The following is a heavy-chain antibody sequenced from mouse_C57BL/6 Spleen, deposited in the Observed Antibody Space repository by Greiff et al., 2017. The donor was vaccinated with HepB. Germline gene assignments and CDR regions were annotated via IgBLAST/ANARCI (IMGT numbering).Heavy chain of an antibody. V-gene: IGHV1-81*01. CDR3: ARSITTVVSDY. D-gene: IGHD1-1*01. CDR1: GYTFTSYG. Sequence: QVQLKESGAELARPGASVKLSCKASGYTFTSYGISWVKQRTGQGLEWIGEIYPRSGNTYYNEKFKGKATLTADKSSSTAYMELRSLTSEDSAVYFCARSITTVVSDYWGQGTSVTVSS. J-gene: IGHJ4*01. CDR2: IYPRSGNT.